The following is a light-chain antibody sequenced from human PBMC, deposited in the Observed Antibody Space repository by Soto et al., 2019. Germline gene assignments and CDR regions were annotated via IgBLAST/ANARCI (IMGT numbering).Light chain of an antibody. V-gene: IGKV3-20*01. Sequence: EIVLTQSPGTLSLSPGERATLSCRASQSVSSSYLAWYQQKPGQAPRLLIYGASSRATGIPDRFSGSGSGNDFTLTISRLEPEDFAVFYCHQYDSSPITFGQGTRLEIK. CDR1: QSVSSSY. CDR2: GAS. CDR3: HQYDSSPIT. J-gene: IGKJ5*01.